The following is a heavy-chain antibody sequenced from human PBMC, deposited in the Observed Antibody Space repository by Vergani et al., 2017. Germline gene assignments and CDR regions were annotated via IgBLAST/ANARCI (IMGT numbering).Heavy chain of an antibody. CDR3: AKFREVGGGAFDI. V-gene: IGHV3-30*02. J-gene: IGHJ3*02. CDR2: IRYDGSNK. D-gene: IGHD3-10*01. Sequence: QVQLVESGGGVVQPGGSLRLSCAASGFTFSSYGMHWVRQAPGKGLEWVAFIRYDGSNKYYADSVKGRFTISRDNSKNTLSLQMNSLRAEDTAVYYSAKFREVGGGAFDIWGQGTMVTVSS. CDR1: GFTFSSYG.